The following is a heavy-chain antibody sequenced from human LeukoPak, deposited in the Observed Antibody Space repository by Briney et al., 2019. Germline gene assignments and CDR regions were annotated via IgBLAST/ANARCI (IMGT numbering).Heavy chain of an antibody. D-gene: IGHD2-15*01. V-gene: IGHV4-4*09. J-gene: IGHJ4*02. Sequence: SETLSLTCTVPGGSISSYYWSWIRQPPGKGLEWIGYIYTSGRTNYNPSLKSRVTIAVDTYNNQFSLKLSSVTAADTAVYYCARSYCSGGSCSFDYWGQGTLVTVSS. CDR3: ARSYCSGGSCSFDY. CDR2: IYTSGRT. CDR1: GGSISSYY.